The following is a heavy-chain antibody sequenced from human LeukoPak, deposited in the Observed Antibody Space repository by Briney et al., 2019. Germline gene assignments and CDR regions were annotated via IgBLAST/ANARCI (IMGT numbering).Heavy chain of an antibody. Sequence: GGSLRLSCAASGFTFDVYSMHWVRQRPGKGLEWVSLISWDGGDTDYGVSVKGRFSISRDNSQNSLYLQMNSLRTEDTALYYCAKDLNTAWGDAFDVWGQGTMVSVSS. CDR2: ISWDGGDT. J-gene: IGHJ3*01. D-gene: IGHD5-18*01. CDR1: GFTFDVYS. V-gene: IGHV3-43*01. CDR3: AKDLNTAWGDAFDV.